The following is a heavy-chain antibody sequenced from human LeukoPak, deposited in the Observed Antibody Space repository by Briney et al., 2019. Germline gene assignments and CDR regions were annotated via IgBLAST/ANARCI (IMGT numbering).Heavy chain of an antibody. Sequence: ASVKVSCKASGYTFTRYGISWGREAPGQGEEWRGWMSAYNGKTKYEQKLEGRVTMTTDTSKSKDYMELRGQRSDDTAVYYCARVSDCCWYSSGWSAYYYGIDVWGQVTTVTVSS. J-gene: IGHJ6*02. V-gene: IGHV1-18*01. CDR1: GYTFTRYG. CDR2: MSAYNGKT. CDR3: ARVSDCCWYSSGWSAYYYGIDV. D-gene: IGHD6-19*01.